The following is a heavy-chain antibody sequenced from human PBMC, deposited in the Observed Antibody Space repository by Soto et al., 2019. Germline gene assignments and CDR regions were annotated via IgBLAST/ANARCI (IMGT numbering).Heavy chain of an antibody. CDR1: GGSISSYF. CDR3: ARDFSVRGTGGMDI. CDR2: IYHSGST. D-gene: IGHD3-10*01. V-gene: IGHV4-59*01. J-gene: IGHJ6*02. Sequence: QVQLQESGPGLVKPSETLSLTCTVSGGSISSYFWSWIRQPPGKGLEWIGYIYHSGSTNYNPSLKSRVTISVDTSKNQFSLKLSSVTAADTAVYYCARDFSVRGTGGMDIWGQGTTVIVSS.